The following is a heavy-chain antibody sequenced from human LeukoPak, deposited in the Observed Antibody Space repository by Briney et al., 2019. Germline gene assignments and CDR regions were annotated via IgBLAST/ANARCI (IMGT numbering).Heavy chain of an antibody. J-gene: IGHJ4*02. V-gene: IGHV4-34*01. CDR3: AGSSGSY. Sequence: SETLSLSCAVYGGSFSGYYWSWIRQPPGKGLEWIWEINHSGSTNYNPSLKSRVTISVDTSKNQFSTKLSSVTAAGTAVYYCAGSSGSYWGQGTLVTAPS. CDR1: GGSFSGYY. CDR2: INHSGST.